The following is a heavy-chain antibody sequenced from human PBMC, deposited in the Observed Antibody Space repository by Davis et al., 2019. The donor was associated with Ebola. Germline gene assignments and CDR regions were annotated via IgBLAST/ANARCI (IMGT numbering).Heavy chain of an antibody. CDR2: IDPNSGAT. D-gene: IGHD4-11*01. CDR3: AESMTTVTKKSYGMDV. V-gene: IGHV1-2*06. J-gene: IGHJ6*04. Sequence: AASVKVSCKASTYTFTGYYIHWVRQAPGQGLEWMGRIDPNSGATDYAPDFQGRVTLSRDTSIGTAYMELNRLASDDSAVYFCAESMTTVTKKSYGMDVWGSGTTVAVSS. CDR1: TYTFTGYY.